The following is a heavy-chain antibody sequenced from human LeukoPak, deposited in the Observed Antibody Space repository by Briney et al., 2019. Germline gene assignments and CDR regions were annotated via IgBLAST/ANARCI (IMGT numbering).Heavy chain of an antibody. CDR1: GFTFDDYA. J-gene: IGHJ4*02. CDR2: ISWNSGSI. Sequence: KAGGSLRLSCAASGFTFDDYAMHWVRHAPGKGLEWVSGISWNSGSIGYADSVKGRFTISRDNAKNSLYLQMNSLRAEDTALYYCAKDKSAYGDYYFDYWGQGTLVTVSS. V-gene: IGHV3-9*01. CDR3: AKDKSAYGDYYFDY. D-gene: IGHD4-17*01.